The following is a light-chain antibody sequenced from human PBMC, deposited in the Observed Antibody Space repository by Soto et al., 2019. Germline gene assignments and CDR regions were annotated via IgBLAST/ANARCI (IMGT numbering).Light chain of an antibody. V-gene: IGKV1-5*03. Sequence: DIQMTQSPSNLSASVGARVTITCRASQSITTWLAWYQQKPGKVPNILIYRASSLESGVPSRFSGSGSGTEFTLTISSLQPDDFATYYCQQYESFPWTFGQGTKVEIK. CDR3: QQYESFPWT. J-gene: IGKJ1*01. CDR1: QSITTW. CDR2: RAS.